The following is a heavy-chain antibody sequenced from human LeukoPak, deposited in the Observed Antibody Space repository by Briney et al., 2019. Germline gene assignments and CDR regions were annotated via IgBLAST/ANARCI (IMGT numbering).Heavy chain of an antibody. Sequence: SETLSLTCTVSRGSINNSSYYWGWIRQPPGKGLEWIGSIYYRGRTYYNPSLKSRVTMSVDTSKNQFSLRLSSVNAADTAVYYCARDILATSIAAPYYWGQGTLVTVSS. V-gene: IGHV4-39*07. CDR3: ARDILATSIAAPYY. J-gene: IGHJ4*02. CDR1: RGSINNSSYY. D-gene: IGHD6-13*01. CDR2: IYYRGRT.